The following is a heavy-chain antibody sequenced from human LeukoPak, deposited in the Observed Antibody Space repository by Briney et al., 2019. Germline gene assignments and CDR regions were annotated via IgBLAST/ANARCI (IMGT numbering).Heavy chain of an antibody. Sequence: GGSLRLSCVVSGFTFKDYWMTWVRQAPGKGLEWVASIKKDGSDKYYGDSVAGRFTVSRDNAKNSLYLQMNSLRVEDTAVYYCANKPAGFDPWGQGTLVTVSS. V-gene: IGHV3-7*03. CDR2: IKKDGSDK. D-gene: IGHD1-14*01. CDR3: ANKPAGFDP. CDR1: GFTFKDYW. J-gene: IGHJ5*02.